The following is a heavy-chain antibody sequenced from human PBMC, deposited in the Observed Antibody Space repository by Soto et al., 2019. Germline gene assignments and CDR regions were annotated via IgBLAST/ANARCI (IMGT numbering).Heavy chain of an antibody. J-gene: IGHJ5*02. Sequence: PSETLSLTCTVSGGSISSGGYYWSWIRQHPGKGLEWIGYIYYSGSTYYNPSLKSRVTISVDTSKNQFSLKLSSVTAADTAVYYCARVLNRSSGWYGWFDPWGQGTLVTVSS. CDR2: IYYSGST. CDR1: GGSISSGGYY. V-gene: IGHV4-31*03. D-gene: IGHD6-19*01. CDR3: ARVLNRSSGWYGWFDP.